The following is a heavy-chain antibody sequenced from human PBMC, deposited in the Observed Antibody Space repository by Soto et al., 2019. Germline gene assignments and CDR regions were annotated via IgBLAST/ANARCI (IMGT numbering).Heavy chain of an antibody. CDR3: ARREREAGTHWWFDH. CDR2: IYSSGST. Sequence: SETLSLTCTVSGGSISSSSFHWGWIRQPPGKGLEWIGSIYSSGSTYYSPSLKSRVTISVDTSKNQFSLKLSPVTAADTAVYYCARREREAGTHWWFDHWGQGTLVT. J-gene: IGHJ5*02. CDR1: GGSISSSSFH. D-gene: IGHD1-7*01. V-gene: IGHV4-39*01.